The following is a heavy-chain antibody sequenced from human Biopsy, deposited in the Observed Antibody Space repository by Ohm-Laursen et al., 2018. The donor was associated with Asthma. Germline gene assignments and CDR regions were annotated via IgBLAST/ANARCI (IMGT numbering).Heavy chain of an antibody. D-gene: IGHD4-23*01. Sequence: SLRLSCAASGFTVSTNGMSWVRQPPGKGLEWVSVIYSGGGTYYADSVQGRVTISQDNSKNTLSLQMNSLRAEDTAVYYCARAYGGSFFSGSFDIWGQGTMVTVSS. CDR3: ARAYGGSFFSGSFDI. CDR1: GFTVSTNG. V-gene: IGHV3-53*01. J-gene: IGHJ3*02. CDR2: IYSGGGT.